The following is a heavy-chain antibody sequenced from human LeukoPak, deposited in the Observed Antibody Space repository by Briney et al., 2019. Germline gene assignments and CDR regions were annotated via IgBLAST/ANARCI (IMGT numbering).Heavy chain of an antibody. CDR3: AKGDYYDFDY. V-gene: IGHV3-23*01. J-gene: IGHJ4*02. CDR1: GFTFSSFA. Sequence: PGGSLRLSCAASGFTFSSFATSWVRQAPGKGLEWVSGISASGGSTYYADSVKGRFTISRDNSKNTLYLQMNSLRAEDTAVYYCAKGDYYDFDYWGQGTLVTVSS. CDR2: ISASGGST. D-gene: IGHD3-10*01.